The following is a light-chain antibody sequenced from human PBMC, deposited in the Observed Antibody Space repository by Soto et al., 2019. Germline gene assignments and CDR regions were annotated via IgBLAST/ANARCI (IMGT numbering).Light chain of an antibody. J-gene: IGKJ3*01. CDR3: QQYNNWPQT. CDR1: QSVYSN. Sequence: EIVMTQSPATLSVSPGERATLSCRASQSVYSNLAWYQQKPGQAPRLLIYGASTRATGIPARFSGSGSGTDFTLTISSLQSEDFAVYYCQQYNNWPQTFGPGTKVDIK. CDR2: GAS. V-gene: IGKV3-15*01.